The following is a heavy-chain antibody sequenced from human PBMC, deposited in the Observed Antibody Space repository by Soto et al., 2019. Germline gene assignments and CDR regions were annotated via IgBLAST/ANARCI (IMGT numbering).Heavy chain of an antibody. D-gene: IGHD3-22*01. J-gene: IGHJ4*02. V-gene: IGHV3-30*03. CDR1: EFTFRNYV. CDR3: ARTPAVVNQYYFDH. CDR2: ISDDGVNK. Sequence: QVQLVESGGGVVQPGRSLRLSCAASEFTFRNYVMHWVRQGPGKGLGWVASISDDGVNKYYADSVTGRFTISIDNYKNTVYVQMNSLRVEDTAIYLCARTPAVVNQYYFDHWGQGTLVTVSS.